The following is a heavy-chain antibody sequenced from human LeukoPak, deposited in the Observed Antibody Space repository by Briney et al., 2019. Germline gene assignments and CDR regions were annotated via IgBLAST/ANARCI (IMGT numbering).Heavy chain of an antibody. CDR2: IYYSGST. D-gene: IGHD3-10*01. J-gene: IGHJ4*02. CDR1: GGSISSSSYY. Sequence: SETLSLTCTVSGGSISSSSYYWGWIRQPPGKGLEWIGSIYYSGSTYYSPSLKSRVTISVDTSKNQFSLKLSSVTAADTAVYYCASWVVRGVIISDYWGQGTLVTVSS. CDR3: ASWVVRGVIISDY. V-gene: IGHV4-39*01.